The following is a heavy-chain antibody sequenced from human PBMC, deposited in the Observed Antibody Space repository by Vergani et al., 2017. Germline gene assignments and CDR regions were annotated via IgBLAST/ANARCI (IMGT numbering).Heavy chain of an antibody. CDR1: GGSISSYY. D-gene: IGHD2-15*01. CDR2: IYYSGST. V-gene: IGHV4-59*01. Sequence: QVQLQESGPGLVKPSETLSLTCTVSGGSISSYYWSWIRQPPGKGLEWIGYIYYSGSTNYNPSLRSRVTISVETSKNQFSLKLSSVTAEDTAVYYCARTVHVYCSGGSCYYWWFDPWGQGTLVTVSS. CDR3: ARTVHVYCSGGSCYYWWFDP. J-gene: IGHJ5*02.